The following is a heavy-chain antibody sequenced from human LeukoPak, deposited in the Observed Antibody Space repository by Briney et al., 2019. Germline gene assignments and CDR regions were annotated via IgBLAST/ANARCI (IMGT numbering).Heavy chain of an antibody. Sequence: SQTLSLNCTVSGGSISSGGYYWRWIRQHPGKGLEWIGYIYYSGSTYYNPSLKSRVTISVDTSKNQFSLKLSSVTAADTAVYYCAREHIAVAGTYWFDPWGQGTLVTVSS. V-gene: IGHV4-31*03. D-gene: IGHD6-19*01. CDR3: AREHIAVAGTYWFDP. CDR1: GGSISSGGYY. J-gene: IGHJ5*02. CDR2: IYYSGST.